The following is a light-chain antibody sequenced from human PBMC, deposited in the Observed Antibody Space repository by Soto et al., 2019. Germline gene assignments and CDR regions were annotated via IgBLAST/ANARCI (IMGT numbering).Light chain of an antibody. Sequence: IVMPQCAATLSGGEGERATLSGGARQTIYSKVAWYQQRPGQAPSLLIYRASDRATGIPARFSGSGSGAESTLNISRLEPGAFAGYYWHQYGSSPLPRPVGQGTRVDIK. CDR3: HQYGSSPLPRP. CDR2: RAS. V-gene: IGKV3-15*01. CDR1: QTIYSK. J-gene: IGKJ1*01.